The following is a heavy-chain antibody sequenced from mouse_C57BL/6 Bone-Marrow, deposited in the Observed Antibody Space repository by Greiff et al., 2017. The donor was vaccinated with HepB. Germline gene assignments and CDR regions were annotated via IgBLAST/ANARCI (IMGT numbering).Heavy chain of an antibody. Sequence: EVNLVESGGGLVKPGGSLKLSCAASGFTFSSYAMSWVRQTPEKRLEWVATISDGGSYTYNPDNVKGRFTISRDNAKNNLYLQMSHLKSEDTAMYYCARGGPTIVTTWYFDVWGTGTTVTVSS. J-gene: IGHJ1*03. CDR2: ISDGGSYT. V-gene: IGHV5-4*03. D-gene: IGHD2-5*01. CDR3: ARGGPTIVTTWYFDV. CDR1: GFTFSSYA.